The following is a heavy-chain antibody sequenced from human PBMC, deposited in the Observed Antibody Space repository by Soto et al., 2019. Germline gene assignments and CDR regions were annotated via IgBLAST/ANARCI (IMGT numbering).Heavy chain of an antibody. Sequence: SETLSLTCTVSGGSISSSSYYWGWIRQPPGKGLEWIGSIYYSGSTYYNPSLKSRVTISVDTSKNHFSLKLSSVTAADTAVYYCARQRDDCSSTSCYRVIDYWGQGTLVTSPQ. J-gene: IGHJ4*02. CDR2: IYYSGST. CDR1: GGSISSSSYY. D-gene: IGHD2-2*01. V-gene: IGHV4-39*01. CDR3: ARQRDDCSSTSCYRVIDY.